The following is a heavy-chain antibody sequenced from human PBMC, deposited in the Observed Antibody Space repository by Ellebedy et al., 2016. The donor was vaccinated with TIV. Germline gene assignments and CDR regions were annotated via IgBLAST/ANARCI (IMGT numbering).Heavy chain of an antibody. J-gene: IGHJ4*02. V-gene: IGHV1-2*02. Sequence: AASVKVSCKASGYSFSIFGFSWVRQAPGQGLEWMGWINPDSGATNHAQKFRGRVTMTRDTSISAVYMELSRLRSDDAALYYCARAKYDSSGSFYFDYWGQGTLVTVSS. CDR3: ARAKYDSSGSFYFDY. CDR1: GYSFSIFG. D-gene: IGHD3-22*01. CDR2: INPDSGAT.